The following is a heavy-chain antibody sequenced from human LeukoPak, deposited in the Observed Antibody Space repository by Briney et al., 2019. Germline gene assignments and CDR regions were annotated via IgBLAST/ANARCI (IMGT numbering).Heavy chain of an antibody. CDR3: ARSWGYRAALDY. D-gene: IGHD5-12*01. Sequence: SETLSLTCTVSGGSISSSRHYWGWIRQPPGKGLEWIGSIYYSGTTYYNPSLKSRVTISVDTSKNQFSLKLSSVTAADTAVYYCARSWGYRAALDYWGQGTLVTVSS. J-gene: IGHJ4*02. CDR1: GGSISSSRHY. V-gene: IGHV4-39*07. CDR2: IYYSGTT.